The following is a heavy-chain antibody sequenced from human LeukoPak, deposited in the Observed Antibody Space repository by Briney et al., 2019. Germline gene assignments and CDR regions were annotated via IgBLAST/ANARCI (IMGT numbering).Heavy chain of an antibody. D-gene: IGHD5-12*01. Sequence: PGGSLRLSCAASGFTFSSYWMSWVRQAPGKGLEWVANIKQDGSEKYYVDSVKGRFTISRDNAKNSLYLQMNSLRAEDTAVYYCARRLSVATTMGSSFDPWGQGTLVTVSS. CDR3: ARRLSVATTMGSSFDP. V-gene: IGHV3-7*01. J-gene: IGHJ5*02. CDR2: IKQDGSEK. CDR1: GFTFSSYW.